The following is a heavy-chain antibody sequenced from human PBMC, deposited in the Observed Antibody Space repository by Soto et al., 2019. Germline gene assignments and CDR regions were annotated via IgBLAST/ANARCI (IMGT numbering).Heavy chain of an antibody. J-gene: IGHJ6*02. CDR2: IYYSGST. V-gene: IGHV4-39*01. CDR1: GGSISSSSYY. D-gene: IGHD3-3*01. CDR3: ARHKRRDYDFWSGYPHYYYYYGMDV. Sequence: PSETLSLSCTVSGGSISSSSYYWGWIRQPPGKGLGWIGSIYYSGSTYYNPSLKSRVTISVDTSKNQFSLKLSSVTAADTAVYYCARHKRRDYDFWSGYPHYYYYYGMDVWGQGTTVTVSS.